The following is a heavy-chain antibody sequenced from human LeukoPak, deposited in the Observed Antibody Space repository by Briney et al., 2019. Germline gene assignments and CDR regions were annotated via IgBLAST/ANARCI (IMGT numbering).Heavy chain of an antibody. J-gene: IGHJ4*02. CDR3: AKDRGGDIDY. V-gene: IGHV3-43*02. Sequence: GGSLRLSCAASGFTFDDYAMHWVRQAPGKGLEWVSLIAGDGSRTYSADSVKGRFTISRDNSKNSLYLQVNSLRTEDTALYYCAKDRGGDIDYWGQGTLVAVSS. CDR2: IAGDGSRT. D-gene: IGHD2-21*02. CDR1: GFTFDDYA.